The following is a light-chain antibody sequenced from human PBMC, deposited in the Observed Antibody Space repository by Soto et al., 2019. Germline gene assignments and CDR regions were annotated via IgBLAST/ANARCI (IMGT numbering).Light chain of an antibody. J-gene: IGLJ3*02. CDR2: EVN. Sequence: QSALTQPPSASGSPGQSVTISCTGTSSDVGAYNYVSWYQQYPGKAPKLMIYEVNKRPSGVPDRFSGSKSGKTASLTVSGLQREEEADSHCTSYAGSNFWVFGGGPKLPVL. CDR1: SSDVGAYNY. CDR3: TSYAGSNFWV. V-gene: IGLV2-8*01.